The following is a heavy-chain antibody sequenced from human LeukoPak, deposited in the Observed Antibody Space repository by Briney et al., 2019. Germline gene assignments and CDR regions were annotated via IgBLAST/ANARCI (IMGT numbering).Heavy chain of an antibody. CDR1: GFTFSNAW. CDR3: ATGGGYHGIDY. Sequence: GGSLRLSCAASGFTFSNAWMSWVRQAPGKGLEWVGRIKSKTDGGTPDYAAHVKGRFTISRDDSENMLYLQMNSLKSEDTAVYYCATGGGYHGIDYWGQGTLVTVSS. D-gene: IGHD6-13*01. J-gene: IGHJ4*02. V-gene: IGHV3-15*07. CDR2: IKSKTDGGTP.